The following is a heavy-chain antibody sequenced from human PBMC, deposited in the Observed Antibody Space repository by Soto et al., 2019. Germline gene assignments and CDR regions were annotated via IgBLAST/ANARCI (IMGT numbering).Heavy chain of an antibody. V-gene: IGHV5-51*01. CDR2: IYPGDSDT. Sequence: GESLKISCKGSGYSFTSYWIGWVRQMPGKGLGWMGIIYPGDSDTRYSPSFQGQVTISADKSISTAYLQWSSLKASDTAMYYCARLGLRHYYYCYGMDVWGQGTTVTVSS. D-gene: IGHD4-17*01. CDR3: ARLGLRHYYYCYGMDV. CDR1: GYSFTSYW. J-gene: IGHJ6*02.